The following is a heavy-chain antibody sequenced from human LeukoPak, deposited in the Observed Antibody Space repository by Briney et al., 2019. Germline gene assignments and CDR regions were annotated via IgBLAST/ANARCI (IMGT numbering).Heavy chain of an antibody. CDR3: ARDIAFDERDAFDI. J-gene: IGHJ3*02. CDR2: IRYDGSNK. D-gene: IGHD1-1*01. CDR1: GFTFSSYG. V-gene: IGHV3-33*01. Sequence: GRSLRLSCAASGFTFSSYGMHWVRQAPGKGLEWVAVIRYDGSNKYYADSVKGRFTISRDNSKNTLYLPMNSLRADDTAVYYCARDIAFDERDAFDIWGQGTMVTVSS.